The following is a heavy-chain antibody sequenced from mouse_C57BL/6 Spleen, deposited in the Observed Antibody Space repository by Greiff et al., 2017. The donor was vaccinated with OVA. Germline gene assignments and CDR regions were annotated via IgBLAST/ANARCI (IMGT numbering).Heavy chain of an antibody. CDR3: ARLTTVVEGGYFDV. D-gene: IGHD1-1*01. CDR1: GYTFTSYW. Sequence: AQLQQPGAELVKPGASVKLSCKASGYTFTSYWMQWVKQRPGQGLEWIGEIDPSDSYTNYNQKFKGKATLTVDTSSSTAYMQLSSLTSEDSAVYYCARLTTVVEGGYFDVWGTGTTVTVSS. V-gene: IGHV1-50*01. CDR2: IDPSDSYT. J-gene: IGHJ1*03.